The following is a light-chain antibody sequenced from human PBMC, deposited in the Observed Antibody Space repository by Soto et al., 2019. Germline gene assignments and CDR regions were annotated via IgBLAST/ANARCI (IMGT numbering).Light chain of an antibody. Sequence: QSALTQPASVSGSPGPSSTISCTGTSSDVGGYNYVSWYQQHPGKAPKLMIYDVSNRRTGVSHSFSGSKSGNTASLTISGLQAEDEADYYCSSYTSSSTPGFGGGTKLTVL. V-gene: IGLV2-14*01. CDR2: DVS. J-gene: IGLJ3*02. CDR1: SSDVGGYNY. CDR3: SSYTSSSTPG.